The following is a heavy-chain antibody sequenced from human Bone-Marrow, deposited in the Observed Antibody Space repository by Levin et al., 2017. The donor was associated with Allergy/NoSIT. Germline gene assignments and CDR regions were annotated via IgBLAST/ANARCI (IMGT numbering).Heavy chain of an antibody. Sequence: GESLKISCAASGFTFSDYYMSWIRQAPGKGLEWVSYISSSGSTIYYADSVKGRFTISRDNAKNSLYLQMNSLRAEDTAVYYCARAGRTYYDFWSGYFDYWGQGTLVTVSS. CDR1: GFTFSDYY. V-gene: IGHV3-11*01. CDR2: ISSSGSTI. J-gene: IGHJ4*02. CDR3: ARAGRTYYDFWSGYFDY. D-gene: IGHD3-3*01.